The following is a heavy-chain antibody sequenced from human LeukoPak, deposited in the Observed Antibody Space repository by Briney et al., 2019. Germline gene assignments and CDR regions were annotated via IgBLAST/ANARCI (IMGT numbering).Heavy chain of an antibody. J-gene: IGHJ4*02. D-gene: IGHD5-24*01. CDR3: ARPRGNVEMATNPFDY. CDR2: ISGSSSYI. Sequence: KPGGSLRLSCAASGFTFSSYSLNWVRQAPGKWLEWVSSISGSSSYIYYADSVKGRFTISRDNAKKLMYLQMNSLRAEDTAVYYCARPRGNVEMATNPFDYWGQGTLVTVSS. CDR1: GFTFSSYS. V-gene: IGHV3-21*01.